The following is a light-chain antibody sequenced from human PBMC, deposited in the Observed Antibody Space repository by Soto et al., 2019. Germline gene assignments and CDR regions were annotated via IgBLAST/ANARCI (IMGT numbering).Light chain of an antibody. J-gene: IGKJ3*01. CDR1: QDISNY. CDR3: QQYDKLGIA. Sequence: DIQMTQSPSSLSASVGDRVTITCQASQDISNYLNWYQQKPGKAPKLLIYDASNLETGVPSRFSGSGSGTDVTFTISSLQPEDIATYYCQQYDKLGIAFGPGTKVDIK. V-gene: IGKV1-33*01. CDR2: DAS.